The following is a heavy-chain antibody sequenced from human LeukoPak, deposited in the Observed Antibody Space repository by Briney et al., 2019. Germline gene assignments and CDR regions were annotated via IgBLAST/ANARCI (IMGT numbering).Heavy chain of an antibody. CDR2: IYYSGST. Sequence: SETLSLTCTVSGGSISSSSYHWGWIRQPPGKGLEWIGTIYYSGSTYYSPSLKSRVTISVDRSKNQFSLKLSSVTAADTAVYYCLSSDNYCFDYWGQGTLVTVSS. D-gene: IGHD3-22*01. J-gene: IGHJ4*02. CDR3: LSSDNYCFDY. CDR1: GGSISSSSYH. V-gene: IGHV4-39*07.